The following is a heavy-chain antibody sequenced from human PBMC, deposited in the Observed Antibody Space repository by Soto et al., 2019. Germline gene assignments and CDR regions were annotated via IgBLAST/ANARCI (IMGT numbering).Heavy chain of an antibody. CDR3: AKDAESLDWLLDMGYYGMDV. D-gene: IGHD3-9*01. Sequence: GGSLRLSCAASGFTFSSYAMSWVRQAPGKGLEWVSAISGSGGSTYYADSVKGRFTISRDNSKNTLYLQMNSLRAEDTAVYYCAKDAESLDWLLDMGYYGMDVWGQGTTVTVSS. CDR2: ISGSGGST. J-gene: IGHJ6*02. V-gene: IGHV3-23*01. CDR1: GFTFSSYA.